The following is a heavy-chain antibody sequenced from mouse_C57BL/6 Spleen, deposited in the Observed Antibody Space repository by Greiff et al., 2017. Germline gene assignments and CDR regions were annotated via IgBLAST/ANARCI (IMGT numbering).Heavy chain of an antibody. CDR2: IHPNSGST. V-gene: IGHV1-64*01. J-gene: IGHJ1*03. CDR3: ARSSYYDLWYFDV. Sequence: QVQLQQPGAELVKPGASVKLSCKASGYTFTSYWMLWVKQRPGQGLEWIGMIHPNSGSTNYNEKFKSKATLTVDKSSSTAYMQLSSLTSEDSAVYYCARSSYYDLWYFDVWGTGTTVTVSS. D-gene: IGHD2-4*01. CDR1: GYTFTSYW.